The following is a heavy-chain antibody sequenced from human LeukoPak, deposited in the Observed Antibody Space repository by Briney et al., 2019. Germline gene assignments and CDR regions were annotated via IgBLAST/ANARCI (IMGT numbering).Heavy chain of an antibody. CDR1: GGSFSGYY. J-gene: IGHJ4*02. Sequence: SETLSLTCTVSGGSFSGYYWSWIRHPPGKGLEWIGEINHSGSTNYNPSLKSRVTISVDTSKNQFSLKLSSVTAADTAVYYCARSDYGSGRSFDYWGQGTLVTVSS. CDR2: INHSGST. CDR3: ARSDYGSGRSFDY. V-gene: IGHV4-34*01. D-gene: IGHD3-10*01.